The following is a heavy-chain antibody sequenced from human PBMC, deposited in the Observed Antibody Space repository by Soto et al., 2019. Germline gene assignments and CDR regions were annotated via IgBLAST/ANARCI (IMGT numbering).Heavy chain of an antibody. CDR2: INTSPGTT. V-gene: IGHV1-46*01. CDR3: ARASLARVRGVTEFDY. Sequence: QVQLVQSGAEVKKPGASVKVSCKASGYTFTHDYMHWVRQAPGQGLEWMGIINTSPGTTSYAQKLQGRVSMTRYTSTSTVHMELSSLRSDDTAVYYCARASLARVRGVTEFDYWGQGTRVTVSS. D-gene: IGHD3-10*01. J-gene: IGHJ4*02. CDR1: GYTFTHDY.